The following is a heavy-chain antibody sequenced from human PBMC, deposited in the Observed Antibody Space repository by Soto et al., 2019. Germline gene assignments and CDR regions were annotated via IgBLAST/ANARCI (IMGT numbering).Heavy chain of an antibody. CDR1: GFAFRYHH. V-gene: IGHV3-72*01. CDR3: PRDSISYSFEH. D-gene: IGHD2-21*01. Sequence: GGSLRLSCAASGFAFRYHHMDWVRHAPGKWLEYVARSKNEASGYTTEYAASVQGRCTSSIDESKNVLFLQMNSLKIEDTAVYYCPRDSISYSFEHRGQGIRVTVP. J-gene: IGHJ4*02. CDR2: SKNEASGYTT.